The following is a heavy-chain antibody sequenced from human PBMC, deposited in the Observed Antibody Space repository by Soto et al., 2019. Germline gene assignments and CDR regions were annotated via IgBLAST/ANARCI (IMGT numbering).Heavy chain of an antibody. Sequence: GESLKISCKGSGYSFTSYWIAWVRQMPGKGLEWMGIIYPGDSDTRYSPSFQGQVTISADKSISTAYLQWSSLKASDTAMYYCARSRRGAYSSGWYSLSGYYNYGIDVWGQGTTVTVSS. CDR1: GYSFTSYW. J-gene: IGHJ6*02. CDR3: ARSRRGAYSSGWYSLSGYYNYGIDV. CDR2: IYPGDSDT. V-gene: IGHV5-51*01. D-gene: IGHD6-19*01.